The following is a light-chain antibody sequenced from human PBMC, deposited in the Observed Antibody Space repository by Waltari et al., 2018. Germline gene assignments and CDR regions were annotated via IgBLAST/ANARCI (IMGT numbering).Light chain of an antibody. Sequence: QSVLTQPPSASGTPGQRVTISCSGSSPNIGSNFVCWYQHLPGTAPKRLIYRNNQRPSGVPDRFSGSKSGTSASLAISGLRSEDEADYYCAAWDDSLTVRFGGGTKLTVL. CDR3: AAWDDSLTVR. J-gene: IGLJ3*02. CDR1: SPNIGSNF. V-gene: IGLV1-47*01. CDR2: RNN.